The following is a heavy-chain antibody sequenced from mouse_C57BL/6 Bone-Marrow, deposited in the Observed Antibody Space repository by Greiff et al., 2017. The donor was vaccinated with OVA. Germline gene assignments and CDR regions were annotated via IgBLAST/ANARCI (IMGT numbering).Heavy chain of an antibody. J-gene: IGHJ4*01. CDR3: ATHLIPTVVATDYYAMDY. V-gene: IGHV5-2*01. Sequence: EVHLVESGGGLVQPGESLKLSCESNEYEFPSHDMSWVRKTPEKRLELVAAINSDGGSTYYPDTMERRFIISRDNPKKTLYLQMSSRRSEDTALYYCATHLIPTVVATDYYAMDYWGQGTSVTVSS. CDR1: EYEFPSHD. CDR2: INSDGGST. D-gene: IGHD1-1*01.